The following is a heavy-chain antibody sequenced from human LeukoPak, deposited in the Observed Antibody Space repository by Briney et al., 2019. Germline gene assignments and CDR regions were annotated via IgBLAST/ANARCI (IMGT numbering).Heavy chain of an antibody. CDR1: GFTFSSYD. V-gene: IGHV3-13*01. Sequence: RGSLRLSCAASGFTFSSYDMHWVRQATGKGLEWVSAIGTAGDTYYPGSVKGRFTISRENAKNSLYLQMNSLRAGDTAVYYCARARVEMATIAQYYFDYWGQGTLVTVSS. CDR2: IGTAGDT. CDR3: ARARVEMATIAQYYFDY. D-gene: IGHD5-24*01. J-gene: IGHJ4*02.